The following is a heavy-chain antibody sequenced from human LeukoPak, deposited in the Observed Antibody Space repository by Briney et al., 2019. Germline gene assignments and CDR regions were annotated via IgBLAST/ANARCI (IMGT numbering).Heavy chain of an antibody. J-gene: IGHJ6*02. CDR1: GGSFSGYY. CDR3: ARGPTGGVLGYYYYGMDV. Sequence: SSETLSLTCAVYGGSFSGYYWSWIRQPPGKGLERIGEINHSGSTNYNPSLKSRVTISVDTSKNQFSLKLSSVTAADTAVYYCARGPTGGVLGYYYYGMDVWGQGTTVTVSS. V-gene: IGHV4-34*01. D-gene: IGHD1-1*01. CDR2: INHSGST.